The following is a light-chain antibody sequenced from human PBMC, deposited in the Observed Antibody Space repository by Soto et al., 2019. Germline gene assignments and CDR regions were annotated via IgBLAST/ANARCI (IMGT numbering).Light chain of an antibody. Sequence: QSAVTQPPSVSGAPGQRVTISCTGSSSNIGAGYDVHWYQQLPGTAPKLLIYANSNRPSGVPDRFSGSKSGTSASLAITGLQAEDEADYYCQSYDSSLSGFYVFGTGTKLTVL. CDR2: ANS. CDR1: SSNIGAGYD. CDR3: QSYDSSLSGFYV. V-gene: IGLV1-40*01. J-gene: IGLJ1*01.